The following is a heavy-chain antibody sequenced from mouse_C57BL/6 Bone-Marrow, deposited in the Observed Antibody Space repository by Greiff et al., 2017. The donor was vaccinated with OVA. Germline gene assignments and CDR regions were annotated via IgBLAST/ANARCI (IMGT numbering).Heavy chain of an antibody. CDR3: ARDDYDGY. J-gene: IGHJ3*01. D-gene: IGHD2-4*01. V-gene: IGHV1-50*01. Sequence: QVQLQQPGAELVKPGASVKLSCKASGYTFTSYWMQWVKQRPGQGPEWIGEIDPSDSYTNYNQKFKGKATLTVDTSSSTAYMQLSSLTSEDSAVYYCARDDYDGYWGQGTLVTVSA. CDR2: IDPSDSYT. CDR1: GYTFTSYW.